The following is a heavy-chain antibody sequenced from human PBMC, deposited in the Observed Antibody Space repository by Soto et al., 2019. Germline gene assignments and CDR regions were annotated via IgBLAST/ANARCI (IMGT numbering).Heavy chain of an antibody. CDR3: AKVRWGRQWLITEYYFDY. CDR2: ISGSGGST. Sequence: SLRLSCAASGFTFSSYAMSWVRQAPGKGLEWVSAISGSGGSTYYADSVKGRLTISRDNAKNSLYLQMNSLRAEDTALYYCAKVRWGRQWLITEYYFDYWGQGTLVTVSS. D-gene: IGHD6-19*01. J-gene: IGHJ4*02. V-gene: IGHV3-23*01. CDR1: GFTFSSYA.